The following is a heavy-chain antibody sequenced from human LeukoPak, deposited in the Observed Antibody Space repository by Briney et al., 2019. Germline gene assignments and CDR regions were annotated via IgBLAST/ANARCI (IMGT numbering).Heavy chain of an antibody. V-gene: IGHV3-23*01. CDR1: GFTFSSYA. CDR2: IRGSDGNT. J-gene: IGHJ4*02. Sequence: PGGSLRLSCAASGFTFSSYAMSWVRQAPGKGLEWVSAIRGSDGNTYYADSVKGRFTISRDNSKNTLYLQMNSLRAEDTAVYYCAKVPYTSFNYYFDYGGQGTLVTVSS. CDR3: AKVPYTSFNYYFDY. D-gene: IGHD2/OR15-2a*01.